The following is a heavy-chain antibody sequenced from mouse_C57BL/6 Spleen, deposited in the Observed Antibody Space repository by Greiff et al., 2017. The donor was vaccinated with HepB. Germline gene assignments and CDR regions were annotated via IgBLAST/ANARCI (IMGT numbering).Heavy chain of an antibody. Sequence: DVKLVESGGGLVKPGGSLKLSCAASGFTFSDYGMHWVRQAPEKGLEWVAYISSGSSTIYYADTVKGRFTISRDNAKNTLFLQMTSLRSEDTAMYYCARDSHYAMDYWGQGTSVTVSS. CDR1: GFTFSDYG. CDR3: ARDSHYAMDY. V-gene: IGHV5-17*01. J-gene: IGHJ4*01. CDR2: ISSGSSTI.